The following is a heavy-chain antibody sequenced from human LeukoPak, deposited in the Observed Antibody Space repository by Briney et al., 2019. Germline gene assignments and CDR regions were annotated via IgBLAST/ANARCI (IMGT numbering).Heavy chain of an antibody. CDR1: GGSSSSSSYY. CDR2: IYNSGSA. D-gene: IGHD3-22*01. CDR3: ARHQSRYYDSSGYYPSPIDY. J-gene: IGHJ4*02. V-gene: IGHV4-39*01. Sequence: PSETLSLTCTVSGGSSSSSSYYWGWIRQPPGKGLEWIGSIYNSGSAYYNPSLKSRVTISVDTFKNQFSLKLSSVTAADTAVYYCARHQSRYYDSSGYYPSPIDYWGQGTLVTVSS.